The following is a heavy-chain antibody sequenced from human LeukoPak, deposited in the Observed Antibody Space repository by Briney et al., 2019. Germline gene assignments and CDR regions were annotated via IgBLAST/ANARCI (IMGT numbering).Heavy chain of an antibody. J-gene: IGHJ6*02. D-gene: IGHD6-13*01. Sequence: ASVKVSCTASGYTFTSYAMHWVRQAPGQRLEWMGWINAGNGNTKYSQKFQGRVTITRDTSASTAYMELSSLRSEDTAVYYCAREHEQLVPLRLYYYYGMDVWGQGTTVTVSS. CDR3: AREHEQLVPLRLYYYYGMDV. CDR1: GYTFTSYA. CDR2: INAGNGNT. V-gene: IGHV1-3*01.